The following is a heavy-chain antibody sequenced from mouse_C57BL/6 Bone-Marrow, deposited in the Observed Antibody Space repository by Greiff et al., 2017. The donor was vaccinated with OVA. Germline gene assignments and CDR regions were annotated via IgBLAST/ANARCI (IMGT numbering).Heavy chain of an antibody. CDR1: GYTFTSYW. V-gene: IGHV1-50*01. Sequence: VQLQQPGAELVKPGASVKLFCKASGYTFTSYWMQWVKQRPGQGLEWIGEIDPSDSYTNYNQKFKGKATLTVDTSSSTAYMQLSSLTSEDSAVYYCARGVQGYFDVWGTGTTVTVSS. CDR3: ARGVQGYFDV. J-gene: IGHJ1*03. D-gene: IGHD2-14*01. CDR2: IDPSDSYT.